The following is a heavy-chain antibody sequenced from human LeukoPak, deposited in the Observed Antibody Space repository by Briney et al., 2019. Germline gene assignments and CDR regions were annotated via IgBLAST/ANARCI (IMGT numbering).Heavy chain of an antibody. J-gene: IGHJ4*02. V-gene: IGHV7-4-1*02. Sequence: ASVKVSCKASVYTFTSYAMNWVRQAPGQGLEWMGWNNNNTGNPTYAQGFTGRSVFSLDTSVSTAYLQISSLKAEDTAVYYCARPNSGVRYFDWFYDYWGQGTMVTVSS. CDR1: VYTFTSYA. CDR3: ARPNSGVRYFDWFYDY. D-gene: IGHD3-9*01. CDR2: NNNNTGNP.